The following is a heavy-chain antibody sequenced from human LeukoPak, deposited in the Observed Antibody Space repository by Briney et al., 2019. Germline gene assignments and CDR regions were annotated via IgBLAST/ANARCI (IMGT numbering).Heavy chain of an antibody. V-gene: IGHV3-23*01. D-gene: IGHD3-9*01. CDR1: GFTFSSYA. Sequence: GGSLRLSCAASGFTFSSYAMSWVRQAPGKGPEWVSAISGSGGSTYYADSVKGRFTISRDNSKNTLYLQTNSLRAEDTAVYYCARYEYDDILTRYYMDHWGQGTLVTVSS. CDR2: ISGSGGST. J-gene: IGHJ4*02. CDR3: ARYEYDDILTRYYMDH.